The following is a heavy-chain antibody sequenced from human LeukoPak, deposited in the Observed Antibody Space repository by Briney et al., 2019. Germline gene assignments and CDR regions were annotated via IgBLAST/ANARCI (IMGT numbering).Heavy chain of an antibody. Sequence: ASVKVSCKASGYTFTSYGISWVRQAPGQGLEWMGWISAYNGNTNYAQKLQDRVTMTTDTSTRTAYMELRSLRSDDTAVYYCASSSMVRGVDYGMDVWGQGTTVTVSS. CDR2: ISAYNGNT. CDR1: GYTFTSYG. D-gene: IGHD3-10*01. V-gene: IGHV1-18*01. J-gene: IGHJ6*02. CDR3: ASSSMVRGVDYGMDV.